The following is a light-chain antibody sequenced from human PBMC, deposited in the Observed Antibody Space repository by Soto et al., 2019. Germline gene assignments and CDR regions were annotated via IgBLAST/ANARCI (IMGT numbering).Light chain of an antibody. V-gene: IGKV3-20*01. CDR2: GTS. Sequence: EIVLTQSRGTVSLSPGERATLSCRASQGVSSNYLAWYQQKSGQAPRLLLYGTSSRATGIPDRFSGSGSGTDFTLTISRLEPEDFAVYYCQQYGSSGTFGQGTTGDIK. J-gene: IGKJ1*01. CDR3: QQYGSSGT. CDR1: QGVSSNY.